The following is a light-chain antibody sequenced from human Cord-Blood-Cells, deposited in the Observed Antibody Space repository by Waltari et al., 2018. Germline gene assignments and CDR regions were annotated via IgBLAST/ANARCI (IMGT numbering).Light chain of an antibody. CDR2: SNN. J-gene: IGLJ3*02. CDR3: AAWDDSLNGWV. CDR1: APTTGSKP. V-gene: IGLV1-44*01. Sequence: QSVLTQPPSASGTPGRRVTISCSGAAPTTGSKPVTWYQQLPGTAPKLLIYSNNQRPSGVPDRFSGSKSGTSASLAISGLQSEDEADYYCAAWDDSLNGWVFGGGTKLTVL.